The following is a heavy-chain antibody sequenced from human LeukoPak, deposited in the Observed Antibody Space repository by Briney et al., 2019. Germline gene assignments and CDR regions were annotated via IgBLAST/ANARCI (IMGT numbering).Heavy chain of an antibody. D-gene: IGHD3-9*01. J-gene: IGHJ6*02. V-gene: IGHV4-31*03. CDR1: GGSISSGGYY. CDR3: ARGRASGLRYFDWLFSYGMDV. Sequence: SETLSLTCTVSGGSISSGGYYWSWIRQHPGKGLEWIGYIYYSGSTYYNPSLKSRVTISVDTSKNQFSLKLSSVTAADTAVYYCARGRASGLRYFDWLFSYGMDVWGQGTTVTVSS. CDR2: IYYSGST.